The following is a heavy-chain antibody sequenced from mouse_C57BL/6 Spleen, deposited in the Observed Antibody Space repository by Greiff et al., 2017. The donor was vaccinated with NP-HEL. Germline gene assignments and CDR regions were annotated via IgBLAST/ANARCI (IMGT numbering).Heavy chain of an antibody. D-gene: IGHD3-1*01. CDR3: ARGTAQAFYAMDY. J-gene: IGHJ4*01. CDR2: IDPSDSYT. V-gene: IGHV1-59*01. Sequence: QVQLQQPGAELVRPGTSVKLSCKASGYTFTSYWMHWVKQRPGQGLEWIGVIDPSDSYTNYNQKFKGKATLTVDTSSSTAYMQLSSLTSEDSAVYYCARGTAQAFYAMDYWGQGTSATVSS. CDR1: GYTFTSYW.